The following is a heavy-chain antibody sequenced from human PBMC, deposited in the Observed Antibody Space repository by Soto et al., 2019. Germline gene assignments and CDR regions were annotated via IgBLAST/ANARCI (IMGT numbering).Heavy chain of an antibody. CDR3: ARPTPDYYYYGMDV. Sequence: QVQLVQSGAEVKKPGASVKVSCKASGYTFTSYDINWVRQATGQGLEWMGWMNPNSGNTGYAQKFQGRVTMTRNTSISTAYVELSSLRSEDTAVYYCARPTPDYYYYGMDVWGQGTTVTVSS. V-gene: IGHV1-8*01. CDR1: GYTFTSYD. J-gene: IGHJ6*02. CDR2: MNPNSGNT.